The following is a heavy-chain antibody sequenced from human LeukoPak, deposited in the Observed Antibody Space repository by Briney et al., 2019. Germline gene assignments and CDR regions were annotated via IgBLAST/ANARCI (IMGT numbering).Heavy chain of an antibody. J-gene: IGHJ5*02. CDR1: GFTFSSYS. CDR3: ARDHLPAYYDIFTGTSNWFDP. D-gene: IGHD3-9*01. CDR2: ISSSSSYI. Sequence: PGGSLRLSCAASGFTFSSYSMNWVRQAPGKGLEWVSSISSSSSYIYYADSVKGRFTISRDNAKNSLYLQMNSLRAEDTAVYYCARDHLPAYYDIFTGTSNWFDPWGQGTVVTVSS. V-gene: IGHV3-21*01.